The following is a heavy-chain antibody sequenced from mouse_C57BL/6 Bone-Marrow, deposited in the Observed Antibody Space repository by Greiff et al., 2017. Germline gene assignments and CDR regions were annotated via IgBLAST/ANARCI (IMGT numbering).Heavy chain of an antibody. CDR3: AFITTVVAKRWYFDV. CDR2: IDPNSGGT. V-gene: IGHV1-72*01. Sequence: QVQLQQPGAELVKPGASVKLSCKASGYTFTSYWMHWVKQRPGRGLEWIGRIDPNSGGTKYNEKFKSKATLTVDKPSSTAYMQLSSLTSEDSEVYYWAFITTVVAKRWYFDVWGTGTTVTVSS. CDR1: GYTFTSYW. D-gene: IGHD1-1*01. J-gene: IGHJ1*03.